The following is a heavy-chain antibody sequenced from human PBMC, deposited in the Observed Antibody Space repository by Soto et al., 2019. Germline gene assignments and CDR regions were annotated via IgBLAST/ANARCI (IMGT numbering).Heavy chain of an antibody. CDR2: INAGIGNT. Sequence: ASEKVSCKASGDTFTSYAMRWVRQAPGQRLEWMGWINAGIGNTKYSQKFQGRVTITADTSASTAYMELSSLRSEDTAVYYCAISPFRSDGYNYGDSWGQGTLVTVSS. CDR3: AISPFRSDGYNYGDS. CDR1: GDTFTSYA. V-gene: IGHV1-3*01. D-gene: IGHD5-12*01. J-gene: IGHJ4*02.